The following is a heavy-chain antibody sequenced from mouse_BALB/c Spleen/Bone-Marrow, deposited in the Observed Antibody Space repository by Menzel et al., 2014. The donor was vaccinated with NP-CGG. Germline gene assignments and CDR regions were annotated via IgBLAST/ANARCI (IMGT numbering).Heavy chain of an antibody. D-gene: IGHD4-1*01. CDR1: GYTFTSSW. CDR3: ARYWSGFAY. J-gene: IGHJ3*01. CDR2: IHPNSGNT. V-gene: IGHV1S130*01. Sequence: VQLQQSGSVLVRPGASVKLSCKASGYTFTSSWMHWAKQRPGQGLEWIGEIHPNSGNTNYNEKFKGKATLTVDTSSSTAYVDLSSLTSEDSAVYYCARYWSGFAYWGQGTLVTVFA.